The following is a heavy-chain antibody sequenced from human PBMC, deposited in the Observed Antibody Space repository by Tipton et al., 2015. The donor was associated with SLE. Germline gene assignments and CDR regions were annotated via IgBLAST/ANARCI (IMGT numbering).Heavy chain of an antibody. V-gene: IGHV4-39*01. CDR1: GGPISSSSYY. J-gene: IGHJ4*02. Sequence: LRLSCTVSGGPISSSSYYWGWIRQPPGKGLEWIGSIYYSGSTYYNPSLKSRVTISVDTSKNQFSLKLSSVTAADTAVYYCARHDYGDYGYFDYWGQGTLVTVSS. CDR2: IYYSGST. CDR3: ARHDYGDYGYFDY. D-gene: IGHD4-17*01.